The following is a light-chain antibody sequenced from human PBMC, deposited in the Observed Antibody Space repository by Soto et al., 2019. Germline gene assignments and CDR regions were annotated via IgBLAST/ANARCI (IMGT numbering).Light chain of an antibody. Sequence: DIRMTQSPTSLSASVRDRVTITCRASQGIRSDLGWYQQKPGKAPKRLIYAASSLQSGVPSRFSGSGSGTEFTLTISSLQPEDFATYYCLQHNSYPPTFGPGTKVDFK. CDR1: QGIRSD. CDR2: AAS. V-gene: IGKV1-17*01. J-gene: IGKJ3*01. CDR3: LQHNSYPPT.